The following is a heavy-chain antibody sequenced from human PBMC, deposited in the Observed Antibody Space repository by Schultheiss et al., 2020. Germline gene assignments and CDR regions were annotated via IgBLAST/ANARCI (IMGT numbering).Heavy chain of an antibody. CDR3: AREIRYSVDV. D-gene: IGHD2-15*01. Sequence: GESLKISCAASGFTFSSYGMHWVRQAPGKGLEWVAVIWYDGSNKYYADSVKGRFTISRDNSKNTLYLQMNSLRAEDTAVYYCAREIRYSVDVWGQGTTVTVSS. CDR2: IWYDGSNK. J-gene: IGHJ6*02. CDR1: GFTFSSYG. V-gene: IGHV3-33*01.